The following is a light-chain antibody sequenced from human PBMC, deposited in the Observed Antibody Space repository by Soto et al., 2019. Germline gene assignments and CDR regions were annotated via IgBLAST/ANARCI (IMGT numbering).Light chain of an antibody. V-gene: IGKV3-20*01. J-gene: IGKJ1*01. CDR3: QQYGSSPGT. CDR1: QSVSSIY. Sequence: EIVLTQSPGTLSLSPGERATLSCRASQSVSSIYLAWYQQKAGQAPRLGIYGASNRATGVPDRFSGSGSGTDFTLTISGLETEDFAVYYCQQYGSSPGTFGQGTKVDIK. CDR2: GAS.